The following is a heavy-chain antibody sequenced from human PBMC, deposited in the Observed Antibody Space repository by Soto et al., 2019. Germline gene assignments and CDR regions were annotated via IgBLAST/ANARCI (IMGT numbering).Heavy chain of an antibody. Sequence: EVQLVESGGGLVQPGGSLRLSCAASGFTFSAFEMNWVRRAPGKGLEWLSYIYNSGSTMTYADSVKGRFAISRDNAKNSLYLQMYSLRAEDTAVYYCARESGGTGLDVWGQGTTVTVSS. V-gene: IGHV3-48*03. D-gene: IGHD1-1*01. CDR2: IYNSGSTM. CDR1: GFTFSAFE. CDR3: ARESGGTGLDV. J-gene: IGHJ6*02.